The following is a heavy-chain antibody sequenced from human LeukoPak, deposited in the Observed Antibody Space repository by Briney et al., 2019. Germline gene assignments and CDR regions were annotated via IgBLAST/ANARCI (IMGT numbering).Heavy chain of an antibody. J-gene: IGHJ5*02. D-gene: IGHD5-18*01. CDR2: IRYDGSNK. CDR1: GFTFSSYG. CDR3: AKERRWGGYSYANWFDP. V-gene: IGHV3-30*02. Sequence: PGGSLRLSCAASGFTFSSYGMHWVRQAPGKGLEWVAFIRYDGSNKYYADSVKGRFTISRDNSKNTLYLQMNSLRAEDTAVYCCAKERRWGGYSYANWFDPWGQGTLVTVSS.